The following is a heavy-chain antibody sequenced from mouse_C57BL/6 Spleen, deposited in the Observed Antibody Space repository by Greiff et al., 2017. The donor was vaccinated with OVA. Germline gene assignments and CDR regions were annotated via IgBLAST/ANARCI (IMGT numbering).Heavy chain of an antibody. CDR1: GFNIKDDY. CDR2: IDPENGDT. D-gene: IGHD1-1*01. Sequence: VQLQQSGAELVRPGASVKLSCTASGFNIKDDYMHWVKQRPEQGLEWIGWIDPENGDTEYASKFQGKATITADTSSNTAYLQRSSLTSEDTAVYYCTTPVVAWDYWGQGTTLTVSS. CDR3: TTPVVAWDY. V-gene: IGHV14-4*01. J-gene: IGHJ2*01.